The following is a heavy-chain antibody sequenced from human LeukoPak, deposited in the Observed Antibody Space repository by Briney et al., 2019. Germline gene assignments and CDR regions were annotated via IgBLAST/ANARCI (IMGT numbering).Heavy chain of an antibody. Sequence: GGSLRLSCAASGFTFSIYSMNWVRQAPGKGLEWVSYISSSSSTIYYADSVKGRFTISRDNAKNSLYLQMNSLRAEDTAVYYCARRRASYPFDIWGQGTMVTVSS. J-gene: IGHJ3*02. V-gene: IGHV3-48*04. CDR1: GFTFSIYS. D-gene: IGHD6-6*01. CDR2: ISSSSSTI. CDR3: ARRRASYPFDI.